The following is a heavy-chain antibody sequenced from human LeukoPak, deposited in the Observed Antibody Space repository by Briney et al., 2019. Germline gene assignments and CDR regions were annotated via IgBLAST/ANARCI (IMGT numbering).Heavy chain of an antibody. CDR2: IYYSGST. CDR3: ARSRGGTTGWFDP. CDR1: GGSISSYC. V-gene: IGHV4-59*01. D-gene: IGHD1-1*01. Sequence: PSETLSLTCTVSGGSISSYCWSWIRQPPGKGLEWIGYIYYSGSTNYNPSLKSRVTISVDTSKNQFSLKLSSVTAADTAVYYCARSRGGTTGWFDPWGQGTLVTVSS. J-gene: IGHJ5*02.